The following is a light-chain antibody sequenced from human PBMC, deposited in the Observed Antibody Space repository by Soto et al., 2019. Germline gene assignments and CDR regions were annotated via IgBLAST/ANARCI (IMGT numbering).Light chain of an antibody. J-gene: IGKJ1*01. CDR2: DVS. CDR1: QNISNY. V-gene: IGKV3-20*01. CDR3: QQFGSSWWT. Sequence: LTQPPATLSCFRGPYASHPPRASQNISNYLIWYQQKPGQAPRLLIYDVSNRAAGIPDRFSGSGSGTDFTLTISRVEPADSAMYYRQQFGSSWWTFAQVTKVDIK.